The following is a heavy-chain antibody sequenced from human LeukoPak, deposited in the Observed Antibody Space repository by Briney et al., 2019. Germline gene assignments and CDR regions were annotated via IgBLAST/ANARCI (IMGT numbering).Heavy chain of an antibody. V-gene: IGHV3-21*01. J-gene: IGHJ5*02. D-gene: IGHD2-2*01. CDR1: GFSFNYYD. Sequence: GGSLKLSCAGSGFSFNYYDMDWVRQAPGKGLEWVSSISPKSDFIYYSDSVRGRFTISRDNAENSLYLQMNSLRAEDTAVYYCARADCSSSTCYLRRSWFDPWGQGTLVTVSS. CDR3: ARADCSSSTCYLRRSWFDP. CDR2: ISPKSDFI.